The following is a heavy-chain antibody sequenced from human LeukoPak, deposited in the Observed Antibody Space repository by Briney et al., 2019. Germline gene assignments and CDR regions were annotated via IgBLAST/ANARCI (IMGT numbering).Heavy chain of an antibody. D-gene: IGHD4-17*01. CDR2: ISYDGSNK. J-gene: IGHJ4*02. CDR1: GFTFSNYA. V-gene: IGHV3-30-3*01. CDR3: ARAGRAYGDYRYFDY. Sequence: GGSLRLSCAASGFTFSNYAIHWVRQAPGKGLEWVAFISYDGSNKYSADSVKGRFTISRDNSKNTLYLQMNSLRAEDTAVYYCARAGRAYGDYRYFDYWGQGTLVTVSS.